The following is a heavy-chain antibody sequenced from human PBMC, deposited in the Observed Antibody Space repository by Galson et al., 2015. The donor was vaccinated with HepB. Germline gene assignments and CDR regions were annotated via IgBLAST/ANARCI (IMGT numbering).Heavy chain of an antibody. CDR3: ASLCSGGRCYEDN. V-gene: IGHV4-34*01. CDR1: GGSFSAFY. D-gene: IGHD2-15*01. CDR2: INHGGSL. Sequence: TLSLTCAVYGGSFSAFYWSWIRQSPGKGLEWIAEINHGGSLLYNPSLTSRVTISVDTSKSQVSLKMTSVTAADTAVYYCASLCSGGRCYEDNWGQGTLVTVSS. J-gene: IGHJ4*02.